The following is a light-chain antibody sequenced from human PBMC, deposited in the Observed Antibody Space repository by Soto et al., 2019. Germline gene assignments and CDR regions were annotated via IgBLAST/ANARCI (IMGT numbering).Light chain of an antibody. CDR3: QQYNSYSTT. J-gene: IGKJ1*01. Sequence: DIQMTQSPSTLSASVGDRVTISCRPSQDISNFLAWYQHKPGKAPKVLIYDVSSLDRGVPSRFSGSGSGTEFTLTISSLQPDDFATYYCQQYNSYSTTFGQGTKVDIK. V-gene: IGKV1-5*01. CDR2: DVS. CDR1: QDISNF.